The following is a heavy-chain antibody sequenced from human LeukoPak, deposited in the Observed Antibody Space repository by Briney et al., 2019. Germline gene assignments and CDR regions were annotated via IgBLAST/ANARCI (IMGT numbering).Heavy chain of an antibody. D-gene: IGHD6-13*01. Sequence: ASVKVSCKASGYTFTGYYMHWVRQAPGQGLEWMGWINPNSAGTNYAQKFQGRVTMTRDTSISTAYMELSKLRSDDTDVYYCARARRVAAAGPYYFDYWGQGTLVTVSS. CDR3: ARARRVAAAGPYYFDY. V-gene: IGHV1-2*02. CDR1: GYTFTGYY. CDR2: INPNSAGT. J-gene: IGHJ4*02.